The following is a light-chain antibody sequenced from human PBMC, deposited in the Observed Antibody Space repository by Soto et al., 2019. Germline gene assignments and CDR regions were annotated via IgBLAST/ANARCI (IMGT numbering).Light chain of an antibody. Sequence: QSALTQPASVSGSPGQSITISCTGTSSDVGRYNFVSWYQQHPDKAPKLMIYEVSNRPSGVSNRFSGSKSGDTASLTISGLQAEDEADYYCSSYTGSTTLYVFGTGTKLTVL. V-gene: IGLV2-14*01. J-gene: IGLJ1*01. CDR1: SSDVGRYNF. CDR3: SSYTGSTTLYV. CDR2: EVS.